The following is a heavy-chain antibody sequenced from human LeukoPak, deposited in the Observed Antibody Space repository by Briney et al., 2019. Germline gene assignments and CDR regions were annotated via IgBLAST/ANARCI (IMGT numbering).Heavy chain of an antibody. CDR3: ATIPTLSTGLPDYYDSSGRLEYFQH. CDR1: GYTLTELS. CDR2: FDPEDGET. D-gene: IGHD3-22*01. V-gene: IGHV1-24*01. J-gene: IGHJ1*01. Sequence: ASVKVSCKVSGYTLTELSMHWVRQAPGKGLEWMGGFDPEDGETIYAQKFQGRVTMTEDTSTDTAYMELSSLRSEDTAVYYCATIPTLSTGLPDYYDSSGRLEYFQHWGQGTLVTVSS.